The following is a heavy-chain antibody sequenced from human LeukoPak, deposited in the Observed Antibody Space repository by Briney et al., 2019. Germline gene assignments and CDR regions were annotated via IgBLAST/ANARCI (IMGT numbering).Heavy chain of an antibody. CDR3: ARGATDYYDSSGFLNWFDP. CDR1: GFTFSGYA. Sequence: PGGSLRLSCAASGFTFSGYAMHWVRQAPGKGLEWVAVISYDGSNKYYADSVKGRFTISRDNSKNTLYLQMNSLRAEDTAVYYCARGATDYYDSSGFLNWFDPRGQGTLVTVSS. J-gene: IGHJ5*02. D-gene: IGHD3-22*01. V-gene: IGHV3-30*04. CDR2: ISYDGSNK.